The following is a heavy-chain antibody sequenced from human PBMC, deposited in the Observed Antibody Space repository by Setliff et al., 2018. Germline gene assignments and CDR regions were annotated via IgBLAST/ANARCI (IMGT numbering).Heavy chain of an antibody. CDR2: ISSSGSYT. D-gene: IGHD4-17*01. Sequence: GGSLRLSCAASGFTFRSYSMTWVRQAPGKGLEWVSGISSSGSYTYYAASVKGRFTISRDNSASTAYMELSSLRSEDTAVYYCARGSPTTVVTHAEYFQHWGQGTLVTVSS. CDR1: GFTFRSYS. J-gene: IGHJ1*01. CDR3: ARGSPTTVVTHAEYFQH. V-gene: IGHV3-21*01.